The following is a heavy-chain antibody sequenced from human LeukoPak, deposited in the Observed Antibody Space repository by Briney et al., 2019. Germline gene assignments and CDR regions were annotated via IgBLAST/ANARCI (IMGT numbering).Heavy chain of an antibody. CDR2: ISETGDTT. V-gene: IGHV3-23*01. Sequence: GGSLRLSCAASGFTFRSYAMTWVRQAPGKGLEGVSGISETGDTTYYADPVKGRFTISRDNSKNTLSLQMNSLRAEDTAVYYCAKALYGGHDYWGQGTLVTVSS. CDR1: GFTFRSYA. J-gene: IGHJ4*02. CDR3: AKALYGGHDY. D-gene: IGHD4-23*01.